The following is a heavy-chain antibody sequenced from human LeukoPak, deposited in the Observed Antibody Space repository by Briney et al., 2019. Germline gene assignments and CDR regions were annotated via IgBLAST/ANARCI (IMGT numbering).Heavy chain of an antibody. V-gene: IGHV1-46*01. Sequence: ASVKVSCKASGYTFTSYYMHWVRQAPGQGLEWMGIINPSGGSTSYAQKFQGRVTVTRDTSTSTVYMELSSLRSEDTAVYYCARGGATYDFSLYGMDVWGQGTTVTVSS. D-gene: IGHD3-3*01. J-gene: IGHJ6*02. CDR2: INPSGGST. CDR3: ARGGATYDFSLYGMDV. CDR1: GYTFTSYY.